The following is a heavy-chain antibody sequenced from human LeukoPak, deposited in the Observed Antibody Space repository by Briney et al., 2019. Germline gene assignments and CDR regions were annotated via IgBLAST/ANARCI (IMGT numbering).Heavy chain of an antibody. V-gene: IGHV1-46*01. D-gene: IGHD2-2*01. CDR2: INPSGGST. CDR1: GYTFTGYY. J-gene: IGHJ4*02. CDR3: ARDDIVVVPAASSFGY. Sequence: ASVEVSCKASGYTFTGYYMHWVRQAPGQGLEWMGIINPSGGSTSYAQKFQGRVTMTRDTSTSTVYMELSSLRSEDTAVYYCARDDIVVVPAASSFGYWGQGTLVTVSS.